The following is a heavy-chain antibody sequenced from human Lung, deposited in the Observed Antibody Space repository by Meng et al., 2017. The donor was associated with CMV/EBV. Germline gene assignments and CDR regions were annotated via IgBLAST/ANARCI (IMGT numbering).Heavy chain of an antibody. CDR1: DVSISNGTFF. V-gene: IGHV4-39*01. Sequence: SXTLSLXCTVSDVSISNGTFFWGWIHQPPGKGLEWIGSFFHSGDTYSNPSLRSRVAISVDTSKNQFSMRLSSVTATDTAVYYCARHLRGYSWPKSDWGPGNXVNGAS. CDR2: FFHSGDT. CDR3: ARHLRGYSWPKSD. D-gene: IGHD1-26*01. J-gene: IGHJ4*02.